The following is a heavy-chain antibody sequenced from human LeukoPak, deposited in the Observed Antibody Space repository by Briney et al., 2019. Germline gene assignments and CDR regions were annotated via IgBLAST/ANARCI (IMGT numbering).Heavy chain of an antibody. J-gene: IGHJ4*02. V-gene: IGHV1-3*01. Sequence: ASVKVSCKASGYTFTSYAMHWVRQAPGQGLEWMGWINAGNGNTKYSQKFQGRVTITRDTSASTAYMELSSLRSEDTAVYYCARDRGYYYDSRGYDYWGQGTLVTVSS. CDR2: INAGNGNT. D-gene: IGHD3-22*01. CDR3: ARDRGYYYDSRGYDY. CDR1: GYTFTSYA.